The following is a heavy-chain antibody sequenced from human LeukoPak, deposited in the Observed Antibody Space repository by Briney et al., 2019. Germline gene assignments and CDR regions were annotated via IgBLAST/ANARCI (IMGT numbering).Heavy chain of an antibody. CDR3: ARLAVAGTIPFDY. J-gene: IGHJ4*02. Sequence: GGSLRLSCAASGFTFSSYAMSWVRQAPGKRLEWVSAISGSGGSTYYADSVKGRFTISRDNAKNSLYLQMNSLRAEDTAVYYCARLAVAGTIPFDYWGQGTLVTVSS. V-gene: IGHV3-23*01. CDR1: GFTFSSYA. D-gene: IGHD6-19*01. CDR2: ISGSGGST.